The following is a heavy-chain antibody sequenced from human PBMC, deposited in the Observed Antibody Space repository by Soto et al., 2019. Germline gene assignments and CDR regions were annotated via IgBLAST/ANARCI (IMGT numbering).Heavy chain of an antibody. V-gene: IGHV3-21*01. CDR3: ARDYYGDYFFDC. CDR1: GFPFSTYT. D-gene: IGHD4-17*01. Sequence: PGGSLRLSCAASGFPFSTYTMNWVRQAPGKGLEWVSSISGSSDSINYADSVKGRFTISRDNAKNSLFLQMNSLRAEDTAVYYCARDYYGDYFFDCWGQGTLVTVSS. CDR2: ISGSSDSI. J-gene: IGHJ1*01.